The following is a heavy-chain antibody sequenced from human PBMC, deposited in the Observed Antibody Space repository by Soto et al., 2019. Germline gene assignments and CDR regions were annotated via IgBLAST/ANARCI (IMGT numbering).Heavy chain of an antibody. D-gene: IGHD3-3*02. CDR3: ARDHLWAFDY. V-gene: IGHV3-48*02. CDR2: INGRDPPI. CDR1: GFSCSVYS. J-gene: IGHJ4*02. Sequence: GGALRLSCEASGFSCSVYSMNWVRQAPGKGLYWVSYINGRDPPINYFDSVKVRFTISIDIAKNSLYLQMNSLRDEDTAVYFCARDHLWAFDYWGQGVLVPVSS.